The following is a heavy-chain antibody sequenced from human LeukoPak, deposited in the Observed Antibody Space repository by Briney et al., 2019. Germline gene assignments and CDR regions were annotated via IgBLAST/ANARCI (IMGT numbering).Heavy chain of an antibody. V-gene: IGHV1-3*01. CDR2: INAGNGNT. D-gene: IGHD4-17*01. CDR3: ARDDRPHGDHGDYFDY. CDR1: GYTFTSYA. Sequence: ASVKVSCKASGYTFTSYAMHWVRQAPGQRLEWMGWINAGNGNTKYSQKFQGRVTITRDTSASTAYMELSSLRSEDTAVYYCARDDRPHGDHGDYFDYWGQGTLVTVSS. J-gene: IGHJ4*02.